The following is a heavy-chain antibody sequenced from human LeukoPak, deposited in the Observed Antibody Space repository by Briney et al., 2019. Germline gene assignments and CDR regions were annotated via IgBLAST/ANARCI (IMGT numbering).Heavy chain of an antibody. V-gene: IGHV3-66*01. CDR3: ARDGGNNSWYGMDV. CDR1: GFTVSSSY. CDR2: IYRVGST. J-gene: IGHJ6*02. Sequence: GGSLRLSCAASGFTVSSSYMSWVRQAPGKGLEWVSIIYRVGSTFYADSVEGRFTISRDNSKNMLYLQMNSLRVEDTAIYYCARDGGNNSWYGMDVWGQGTTVTVSS. D-gene: IGHD4-23*01.